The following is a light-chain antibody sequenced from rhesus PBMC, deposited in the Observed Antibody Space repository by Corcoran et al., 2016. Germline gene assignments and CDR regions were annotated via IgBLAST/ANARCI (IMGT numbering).Light chain of an antibody. CDR3: QQYTSAPYT. CDR1: QRINSW. CDR2: KAS. V-gene: IGKV1-16*01. J-gene: IGKJ2*01. Sequence: DIQMTQSPSSLSASVGDKVTITCQASQRINSWLAWYQQKPWKDPKPLIYKASTLEIGVPSRFSGSGSGTDFTLTISSLQPEDFATYYCQQYTSAPYTFGQGTKVEIK.